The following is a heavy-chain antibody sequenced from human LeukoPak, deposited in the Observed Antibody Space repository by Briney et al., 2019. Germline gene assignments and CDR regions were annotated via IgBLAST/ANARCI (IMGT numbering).Heavy chain of an antibody. CDR2: IYPDDSDT. V-gene: IGHV5-51*01. CDR1: GYSFTSYW. CDR3: ARQPVDTAMATSYFDY. D-gene: IGHD5-18*01. Sequence: GESLKISCKGSGYSFTSYWIGWVRQMPGKGLEWMGIIYPDDSDTRYSPSFQGQVTISADKSISAAYLQWSSLKASDTAMYYCARQPVDTAMATSYFDYWGQGTLVTVSS. J-gene: IGHJ4*02.